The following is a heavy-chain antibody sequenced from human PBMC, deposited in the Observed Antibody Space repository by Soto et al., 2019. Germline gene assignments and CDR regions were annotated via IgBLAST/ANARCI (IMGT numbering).Heavy chain of an antibody. V-gene: IGHV1-8*01. CDR1: GYTFTSYD. CDR2: MNPNSGNT. D-gene: IGHD2-15*01. CDR3: ARGYCSGGSCSYYFDY. J-gene: IGHJ4*02. Sequence: ASVKVSCKASGYTFTSYDINWVRQATGQGLEWMGWMNPNSGNTGYAQKFQGRVTMTRNTSISTAYMELSSLRSEGTAVYYCARGYCSGGSCSYYFDYWGQGXLVTVYS.